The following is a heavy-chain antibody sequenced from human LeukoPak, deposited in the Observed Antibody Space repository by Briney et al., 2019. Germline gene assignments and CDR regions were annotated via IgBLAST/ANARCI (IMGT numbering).Heavy chain of an antibody. D-gene: IGHD3-9*01. CDR2: LTGTGRTT. V-gene: IGHV3-23*01. J-gene: IGHJ6*02. CDR3: AKGKGLHYDIFGTYYYRPPDV. CDR1: GFPFSSYA. Sequence: PGGSLRLSCAASGFPFSSYAMSWVRQAPAQGLEWVSALTGTGRTTYYADSVKGRFTISRDNSKNTLYLQMNSLRAEDTAVYYCAKGKGLHYDIFGTYYYRPPDVWGQGTTVTVSS.